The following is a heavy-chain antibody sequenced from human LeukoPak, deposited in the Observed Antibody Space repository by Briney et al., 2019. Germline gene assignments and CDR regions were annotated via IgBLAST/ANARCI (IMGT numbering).Heavy chain of an antibody. CDR1: GFTFTNYG. V-gene: IGHV3-30*02. D-gene: IGHD2-15*01. J-gene: IGHJ4*02. Sequence: GGSLRLSCIASGFTFTNYGMHWVRQAPGKGLEWVAFIQIDGRNQYYADSVKGRFTNSRDNSNNTLSLQMNSLRAEDTAVYYCAKDVNFHCRGDCSDSWGKGTLVTVSS. CDR2: IQIDGRNQ. CDR3: AKDVNFHCRGDCSDS.